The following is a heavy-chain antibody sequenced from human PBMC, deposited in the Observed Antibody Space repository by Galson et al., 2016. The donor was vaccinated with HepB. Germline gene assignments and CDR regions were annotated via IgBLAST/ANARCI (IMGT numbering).Heavy chain of an antibody. Sequence: SVKSRVTINPDTSTNQFSLHLNSVTPEDTAVYYCARQYSSSSFYYGMDVWGQGTTVTVSS. D-gene: IGHD6-6*01. J-gene: IGHJ6*02. V-gene: IGHV6-1*01. CDR3: ARQYSSSSFYYGMDV.